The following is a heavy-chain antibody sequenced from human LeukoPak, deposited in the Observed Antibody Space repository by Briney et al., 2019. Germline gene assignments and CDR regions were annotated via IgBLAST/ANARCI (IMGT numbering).Heavy chain of an antibody. CDR1: GFAVSMHY. CDR2: IYAGGYT. J-gene: IGHJ4*02. V-gene: IGHV3-53*01. CDR3: AKGGTKFDYDGLPNGLGYRHFDS. D-gene: IGHD2-8*01. Sequence: QSGGSLRLSCAASGFAVSMHYMSWVRQAPGQGLEWVSVIYAGGYTYYAESVKGRFTISRDSSSNIVDLQMNNLRGEDTAVYYCAKGGTKFDYDGLPNGLGYRHFDSWGQGTLVTVSS.